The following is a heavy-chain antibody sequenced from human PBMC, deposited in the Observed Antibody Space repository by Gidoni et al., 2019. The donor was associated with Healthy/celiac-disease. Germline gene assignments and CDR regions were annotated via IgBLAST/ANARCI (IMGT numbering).Heavy chain of an antibody. D-gene: IGHD6-13*01. V-gene: IGHV1-18*04. CDR3: ARVAGQQLLYYYYYYMDV. CDR1: GYTFTSYG. J-gene: IGHJ6*03. Sequence: QVQLVQSGAEVKKPGASVKVSCTASGYTFTSYGISWVRQAPGQGLEWMGWISAYNGNTNYAQKLQGRVTMTTDTSTSTAYMELRSLRSDDTAVYYCARVAGQQLLYYYYYYMDVWGKGTTVTVSS. CDR2: ISAYNGNT.